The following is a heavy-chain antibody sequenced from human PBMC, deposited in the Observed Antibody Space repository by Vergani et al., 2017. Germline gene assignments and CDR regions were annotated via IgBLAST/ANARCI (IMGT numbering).Heavy chain of an antibody. V-gene: IGHV2-26*01. CDR3: ARISTYYDFWSGSNDYMDV. J-gene: IGHJ6*03. CDR1: GFSLSNARMG. D-gene: IGHD3-3*01. CDR2: IFSNDEK. Sequence: QVTLKESGPVLVKPTETLTLTCTVSGFSLSNARMGVSWIRQPPGKALEWLAHIFSNDEKSYSTSLKSRLTISKDTSKSQVVLTMTNMDPVDTATYYCARISTYYDFWSGSNDYMDVWGKGTTVTVSS.